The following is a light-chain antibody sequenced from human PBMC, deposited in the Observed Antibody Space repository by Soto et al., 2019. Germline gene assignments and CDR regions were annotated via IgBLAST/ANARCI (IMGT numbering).Light chain of an antibody. CDR3: CSYAGSSTYV. Sequence: QSVLTQPASVSGSPGQSITISCTGTSSDVGSYNLVSWYQQHPGKAPKVMIYEVSKRPSGVPNRFSGSKSGNTASLTISGLQAEDEADYYCCSYAGSSTYVFGTGTKV. CDR1: SSDVGSYNL. CDR2: EVS. J-gene: IGLJ1*01. V-gene: IGLV2-23*02.